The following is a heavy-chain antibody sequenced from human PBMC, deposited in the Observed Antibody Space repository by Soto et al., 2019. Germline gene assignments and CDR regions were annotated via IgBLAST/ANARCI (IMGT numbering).Heavy chain of an antibody. Sequence: ASVKVSCKASGGTFSSYAISWVRQAPGQGLEWMGGIIPIFGTANYAQKFQGRVTITADESTSTAYMELGSLRSEDTAVYYCARDKMGLSLFDCWGQGTLVTVSS. D-gene: IGHD2-8*01. V-gene: IGHV1-69*13. CDR1: GGTFSSYA. CDR3: ARDKMGLSLFDC. J-gene: IGHJ4*02. CDR2: IIPIFGTA.